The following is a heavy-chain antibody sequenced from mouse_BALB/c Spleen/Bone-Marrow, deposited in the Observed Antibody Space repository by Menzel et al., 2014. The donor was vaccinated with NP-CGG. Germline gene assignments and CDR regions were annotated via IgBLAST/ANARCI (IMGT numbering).Heavy chain of an antibody. J-gene: IGHJ4*01. D-gene: IGHD1-2*01. CDR2: VWGDGTT. Sequence: VQLVESGPGLVAPSQSLSITCTVSGFSLTGYGINWVRQPPGKGLEWLGMVWGDGTTDYNSALKSRLSISKDNSKSQVFLKMNSLQTDDSARFYCARAPGYDLYYAMDYWGQGTSGTVSS. V-gene: IGHV2-6-7*01. CDR1: GFSLTGYG. CDR3: ARAPGYDLYYAMDY.